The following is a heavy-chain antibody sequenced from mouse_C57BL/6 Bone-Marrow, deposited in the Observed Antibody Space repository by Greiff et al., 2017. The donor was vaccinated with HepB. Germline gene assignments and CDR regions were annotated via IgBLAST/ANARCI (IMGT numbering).Heavy chain of an antibody. Sequence: EVQLQESGPGMVKPSQSLSLTCTVTGYSITSGYDWHWIRHFPGNKLEWMGYISYSGSTNYNPSLKSRISITHDTSKNHFFLKLNSVTTEDTATYYCARDGPIYYGSSYWYFDVWGTGTTVTVSS. CDR1: GYSITSGYD. D-gene: IGHD1-1*01. CDR2: ISYSGST. CDR3: ARDGPIYYGSSYWYFDV. V-gene: IGHV3-1*01. J-gene: IGHJ1*03.